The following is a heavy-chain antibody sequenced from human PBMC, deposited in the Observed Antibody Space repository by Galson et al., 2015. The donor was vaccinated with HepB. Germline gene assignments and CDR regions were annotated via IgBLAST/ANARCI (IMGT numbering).Heavy chain of an antibody. D-gene: IGHD5-12*01. Sequence: ETLSLTCTVSAGSISSSSSYWGWIRQPPGQGLEWIGSVSYSGEMYYNPSLKIRVTISVDTSKNQFSLNPSSVTAADTAVYYCAREQGGGYDTLRYDSWGQGTLVTVSS. CDR3: AREQGGGYDTLRYDS. CDR2: VSYSGEM. CDR1: AGSISSSSSY. V-gene: IGHV4-39*07. J-gene: IGHJ4*02.